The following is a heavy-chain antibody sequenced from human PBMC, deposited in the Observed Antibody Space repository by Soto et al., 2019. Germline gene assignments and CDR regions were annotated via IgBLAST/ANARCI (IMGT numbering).Heavy chain of an antibody. CDR1: GGSISSSSYY. CDR2: IYYSGST. J-gene: IGHJ4*02. D-gene: IGHD2-15*01. Sequence: QLQLQESGPGLVKPSETLSLTCTVSGGSISSSSYYWGWIRQPPGKGLEWIGSIYYSGSTYYNPSLKSRVTLSVDTSKNPFSLKLSSVTAAATAVYYCARHTPAISISDHWGQGTLVTVSS. CDR3: ARHTPAISISDH. V-gene: IGHV4-39*01.